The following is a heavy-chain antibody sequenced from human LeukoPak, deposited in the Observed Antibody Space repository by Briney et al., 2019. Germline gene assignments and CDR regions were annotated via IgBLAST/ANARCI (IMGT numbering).Heavy chain of an antibody. CDR2: IGSSSSYI. J-gene: IGHJ5*02. D-gene: IGHD6-19*01. CDR3: ARDRGLIAVAGTSEWFDP. CDR1: GFTFSSYS. Sequence: GGSLRLSCAASGFTFSSYSMNWVRQAPGKGLEWVSSIGSSSSYIYYADSVKGRFTISRDNAKNSLYLQMNSLRAEDTAVYYCARDRGLIAVAGTSEWFDPWGQGTLVTVSS. V-gene: IGHV3-21*01.